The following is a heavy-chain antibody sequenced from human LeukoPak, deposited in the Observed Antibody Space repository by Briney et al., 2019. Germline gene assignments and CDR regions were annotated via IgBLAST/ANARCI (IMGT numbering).Heavy chain of an antibody. CDR1: GGSISIYY. CDR2: IYYSGST. V-gene: IGHV4-59*08. CDR3: ASYLGYAFDI. Sequence: SETLSLTCTVSGGSISIYYWSWIRQPPGKGLEWIGYIYYSGSTNYNPSLKSRVTISVDTSKNRFSLKLSSVTAADTAVYYCASYLGYAFDIWGQGTMVTVSS. J-gene: IGHJ3*02.